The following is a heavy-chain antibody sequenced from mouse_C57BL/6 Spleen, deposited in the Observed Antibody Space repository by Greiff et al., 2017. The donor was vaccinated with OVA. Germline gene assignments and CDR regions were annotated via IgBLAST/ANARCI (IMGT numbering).Heavy chain of an antibody. J-gene: IGHJ3*01. CDR3: ARDYYGSSYPFAY. V-gene: IGHV1-69*01. Sequence: VQLQQPGAELVMPGASVKLSCKASGYTFTSYWMHWVKQRPGQGLEWIGEIDPSDSYTNYNQKFKGKSTLTVDKSSSKAYMQLSSLTSEDSAVYYCARDYYGSSYPFAYWGQGTLVTVSA. CDR1: GYTFTSYW. CDR2: IDPSDSYT. D-gene: IGHD1-1*01.